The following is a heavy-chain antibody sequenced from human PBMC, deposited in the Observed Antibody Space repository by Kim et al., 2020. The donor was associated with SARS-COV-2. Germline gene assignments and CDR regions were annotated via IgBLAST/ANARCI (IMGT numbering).Heavy chain of an antibody. V-gene: IGHV1-18*01. CDR3: ARVNIYDFWSGPPDY. Sequence: QKLQGRVTMTTDTSTSTAYMELRSLRSDDTAVYYCARVNIYDFWSGPPDYWGQGTLVTVSS. D-gene: IGHD3-3*01. J-gene: IGHJ4*02.